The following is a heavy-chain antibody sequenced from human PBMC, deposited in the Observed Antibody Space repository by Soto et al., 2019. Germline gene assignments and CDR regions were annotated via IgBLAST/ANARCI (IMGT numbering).Heavy chain of an antibody. J-gene: IGHJ6*02. D-gene: IGHD3-10*01. CDR2: TYYTGST. CDR3: ARGATLKRRGDYYGMDV. Sequence: SETLSLTCTVSGGSISSTRYYWGWIRQPPGKGLEWIGTTYYTGSTYYNPSLKSRVTISVDMSKNQFSLKLSSVTAADTAVYYCARGATLKRRGDYYGMDVWGQGTTVTVSS. V-gene: IGHV4-39*01. CDR1: GGSISSTRYY.